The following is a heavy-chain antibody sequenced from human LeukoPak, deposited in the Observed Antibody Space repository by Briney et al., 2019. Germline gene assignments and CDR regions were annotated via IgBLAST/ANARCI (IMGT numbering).Heavy chain of an antibody. D-gene: IGHD1-26*01. CDR2: IKQDGSEK. CDR3: ARAGQVGATGTKY. V-gene: IGHV3-7*01. J-gene: IGHJ4*02. CDR1: GFTFSSYW. Sequence: GGSLRLSCAASGFTFSSYWMSWVRQAPGKGVEWVANIKQDGSEKYYVDSVKGRFTISRDNTKNSLYLQMNSLRAEDTAVYYCARAGQVGATGTKYWGQGTLVTVSS.